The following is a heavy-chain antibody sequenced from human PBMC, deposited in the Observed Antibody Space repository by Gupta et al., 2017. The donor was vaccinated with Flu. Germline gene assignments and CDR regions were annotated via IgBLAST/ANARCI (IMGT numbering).Heavy chain of an antibody. CDR3: ARPTLIYGKYGMDV. CDR2: IYYSGST. Sequence: QVQLQESGPGLVKPSETLSLTCTVSGGSTSSYYWSWIRQPPGKGLEWIGYIYYSGSTNYNPSLKSRVTISVDTSKNQFSLKLSSVTAADTAVYYCARPTLIYGKYGMDVWGQGTTVTVSS. D-gene: IGHD4-17*01. CDR1: GGSTSSYY. J-gene: IGHJ6*02. V-gene: IGHV4-59*08.